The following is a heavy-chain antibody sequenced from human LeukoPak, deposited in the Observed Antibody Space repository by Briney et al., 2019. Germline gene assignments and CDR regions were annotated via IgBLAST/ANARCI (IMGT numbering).Heavy chain of an antibody. V-gene: IGHV4-39*01. CDR2: IYYSGST. Sequence: SETLSLTCTVSGGSISSGDYYWSWIRQPPGKGLEWIGSIYYSGSTYYNPSLKSRVTISVDTSKNQFSLKLSSVTAADTAVYYCARPRAVAGTPWFDPWGQGTLVTVSS. CDR3: ARPRAVAGTPWFDP. J-gene: IGHJ5*02. CDR1: GGSISSGDYY. D-gene: IGHD6-19*01.